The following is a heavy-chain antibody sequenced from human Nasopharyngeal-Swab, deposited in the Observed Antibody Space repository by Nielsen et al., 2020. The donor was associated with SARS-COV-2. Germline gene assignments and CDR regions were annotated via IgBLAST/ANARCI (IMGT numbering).Heavy chain of an antibody. D-gene: IGHD1-1*01. J-gene: IGHJ6*02. Sequence: GASLRRYCAGWGFIFSTYWMCWDRQAPGKGLEWVANIKQDGSEKHYVDSVKGRFTSSRDNAKNSLYLQMNGLRAEDTAVYYCAGNRNDWKLDYRYYDMDVWGQGTTVTVSS. V-gene: IGHV3-7*01. CDR2: IKQDGSEK. CDR3: AGNRNDWKLDYRYYDMDV. CDR1: GFIFSTYW.